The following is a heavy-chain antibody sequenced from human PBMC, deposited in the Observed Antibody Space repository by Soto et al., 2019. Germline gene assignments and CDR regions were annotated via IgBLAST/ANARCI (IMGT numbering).Heavy chain of an antibody. J-gene: IGHJ6*02. V-gene: IGHV3-21*04. CDR2: ISSGSSDT. CDR3: ASRLGKHSYYYYGMGI. Sequence: GKGLEWVASISSGSSDTWYADSVKGRFTISRDNAKNSLYLQMNSLRAEDTAVYYCASRLGKHSYYYYGMGICGEAPMGTLSS.